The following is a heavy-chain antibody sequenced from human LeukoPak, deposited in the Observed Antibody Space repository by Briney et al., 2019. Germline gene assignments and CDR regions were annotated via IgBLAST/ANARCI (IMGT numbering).Heavy chain of an antibody. D-gene: IGHD3-22*01. Sequence: GASVKVSCKASGFTLTRHHISWVRQAPGQGLEWMGRIIPILGIANYAQKFQGRVTITADKSTSTAYMELSSLRSEDTAVYYCARDDPMNLYYDSSGYFDYWGQGTLVTVSS. CDR1: GFTLTRHH. CDR3: ARDDPMNLYYDSSGYFDY. J-gene: IGHJ4*02. V-gene: IGHV1-69*04. CDR2: IIPILGIA.